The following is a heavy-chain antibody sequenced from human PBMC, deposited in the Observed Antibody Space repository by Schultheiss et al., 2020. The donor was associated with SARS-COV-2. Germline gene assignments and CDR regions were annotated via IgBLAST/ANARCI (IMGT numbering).Heavy chain of an antibody. J-gene: IGHJ4*02. CDR3: AKSHTDWYDFFDY. Sequence: GGSLRLSCAASGFTFSSYGMHWVRQAPGKGLEWVSSISSSSTIYYADSVKGRFTISRDNSKNTLYLQIDSLRADDTAVYYCAKSHTDWYDFFDYWGQGTLVTVSS. CDR1: GFTFSSYG. D-gene: IGHD3-9*01. CDR2: ISSSSTI. V-gene: IGHV3-48*01.